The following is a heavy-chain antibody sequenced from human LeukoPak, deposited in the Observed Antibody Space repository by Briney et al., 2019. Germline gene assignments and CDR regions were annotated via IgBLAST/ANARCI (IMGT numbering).Heavy chain of an antibody. CDR2: IYSGGST. J-gene: IGHJ4*02. D-gene: IGHD6-13*01. CDR3: ARLGYSSSWYPDS. Sequence: PGGSLRLSCAASGFTVSSNYMSWVRQAPGKGLEWVSVIYSGGSTYYADSMKGRFTISRDNSKNTLYLQMNSLRAEDTAVYFCARLGYSSSWYPDSWGQGTLVTVSS. CDR1: GFTVSSNY. V-gene: IGHV3-66*02.